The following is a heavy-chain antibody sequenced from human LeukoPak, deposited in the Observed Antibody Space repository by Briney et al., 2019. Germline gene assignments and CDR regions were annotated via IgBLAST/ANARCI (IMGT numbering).Heavy chain of an antibody. V-gene: IGHV4-39*07. D-gene: IGHD6-13*01. Sequence: SETLSLTCTVSGGSISSSNYYWGWIRQPPGKGLEWIGSIYYSGSAYYNPSLKSRVTISVDTSKNQFSLKLSSVTAADTAVYYCARDRSLYTTSHNWFDPWGQGTLVTVSS. CDR3: ARDRSLYTTSHNWFDP. J-gene: IGHJ5*02. CDR2: IYYSGSA. CDR1: GGSISSSNYY.